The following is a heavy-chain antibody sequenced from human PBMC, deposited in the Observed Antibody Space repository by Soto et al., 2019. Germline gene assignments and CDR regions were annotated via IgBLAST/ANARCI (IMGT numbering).Heavy chain of an antibody. CDR1: GYTFTRYG. Sequence: ASVKVSCKASGYTFTRYGIGWARQAPGQGLEWMGWINTYNGNTNYAQNVQGRVTLTTNTSTSTAYMELRSLRSNDTAIYYCAMVDVYVTPSPQDVWGQGTTVTVSS. CDR3: AMVDVYVTPSPQDV. D-gene: IGHD3-16*01. V-gene: IGHV1-18*01. CDR2: INTYNGNT. J-gene: IGHJ6*02.